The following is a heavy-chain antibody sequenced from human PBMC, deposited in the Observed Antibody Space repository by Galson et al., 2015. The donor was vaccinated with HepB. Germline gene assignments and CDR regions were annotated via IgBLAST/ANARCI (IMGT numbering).Heavy chain of an antibody. CDR2: IQTDGSRT. D-gene: IGHD5-24*01. Sequence: SLRLSCAASGFAFSTYGMHWVRQAPGKGLLWVSRIQTDGSRTNYADSVTGRFTVSRDNARNTLYLQTNSLRAEDTAVYYCTRGGGDGQIQWDSWGQGTPVTVSS. CDR3: TRGGGDGQIQWDS. CDR1: GFAFSTYG. J-gene: IGHJ1*01. V-gene: IGHV3-74*01.